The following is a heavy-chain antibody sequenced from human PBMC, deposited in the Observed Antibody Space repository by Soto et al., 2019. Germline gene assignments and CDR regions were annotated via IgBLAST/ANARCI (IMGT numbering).Heavy chain of an antibody. D-gene: IGHD2-15*01. J-gene: IGHJ6*02. CDR1: GGTFSSYA. V-gene: IGHV1-69*12. CDR2: IIPIFGTA. CDR3: ARAVVAATSSYYYGMDV. Sequence: QVQLVQSGAEVKKPGSSVKVSCKASGGTFSSYAISWVRQAPGQGLEWMGGIIPIFGTANYAQKFQGRVTITADASTSTAYMELSSLRSEDTAVYYCARAVVAATSSYYYGMDVWGQGTTVTVSS.